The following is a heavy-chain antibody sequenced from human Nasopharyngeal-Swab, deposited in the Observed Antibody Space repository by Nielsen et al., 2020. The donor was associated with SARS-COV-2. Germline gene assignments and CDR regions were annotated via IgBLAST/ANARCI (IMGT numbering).Heavy chain of an antibody. CDR2: IYHSGST. CDR1: GGSISSSNW. V-gene: IGHV4-4*02. Sequence: SETLSLTCAVSGGSISSSNWWSCVRQPPGKGLEWIGEIYHSGSTNYNPSLKSRVTISVDKSKNQFSLKLSSVTAADTAVYYCARGRYSGSYGQLDYWGQGTLVTVSS. D-gene: IGHD1-26*01. CDR3: ARGRYSGSYGQLDY. J-gene: IGHJ4*02.